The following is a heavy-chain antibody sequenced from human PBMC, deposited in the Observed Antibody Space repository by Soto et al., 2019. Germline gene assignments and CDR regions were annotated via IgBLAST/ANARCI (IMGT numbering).Heavy chain of an antibody. Sequence: GASVKVSCKASGYTFTSYYMHWVRQAPGQGLEWMGIINPSGGSTSYAQKFQGRVTMTRDTSTSTVYMELSSLRSEDTAVYYCALVAAAAYPFDYWGQGTLVTVSS. CDR3: ALVAAAAYPFDY. CDR2: INPSGGST. CDR1: GYTFTSYY. V-gene: IGHV1-46*01. D-gene: IGHD6-13*01. J-gene: IGHJ4*02.